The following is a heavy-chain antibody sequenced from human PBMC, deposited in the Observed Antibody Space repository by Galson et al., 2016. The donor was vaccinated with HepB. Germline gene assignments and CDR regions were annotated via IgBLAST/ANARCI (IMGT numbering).Heavy chain of an antibody. CDR1: GGTFSRHA. CDR2: SIPISGTA. D-gene: IGHD2-21*01. Sequence: SVKVSCKASGGTFSRHAMSWVRQAPGQGLEWMGGSIPISGTANYAQKFQDRVTITVDKSTSTAYMELSSLRSEDTAVYYCARIPQDAFDIWGQGTMVTASS. V-gene: IGHV1-69*06. CDR3: ARIPQDAFDI. J-gene: IGHJ3*02.